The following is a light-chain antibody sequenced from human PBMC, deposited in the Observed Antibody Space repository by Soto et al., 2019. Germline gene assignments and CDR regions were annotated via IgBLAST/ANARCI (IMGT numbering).Light chain of an antibody. Sequence: QSALTQPASVSGSPGQSITISCTGTSSDIGAYNYVSLYRQHPGEAPKLIIYEVTHRPSGISSRFSGSKSGNTASLTISGLQAEDEADYYCSSYASDITHVFGGGTKLTVL. V-gene: IGLV2-14*01. CDR1: SSDIGAYNY. J-gene: IGLJ3*02. CDR2: EVT. CDR3: SSYASDITHV.